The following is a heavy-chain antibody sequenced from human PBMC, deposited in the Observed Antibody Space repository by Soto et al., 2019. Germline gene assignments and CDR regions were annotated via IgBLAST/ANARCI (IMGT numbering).Heavy chain of an antibody. CDR2: IIPIFGTA. CDR1: GGTFSSYA. CDR3: ARVSCSSTSCYTGHYFDY. J-gene: IGHJ4*02. V-gene: IGHV1-69*01. Sequence: QVQLVQSGAEVKKPGSSVKVSCKASGGTFSSYAISWVRQAPGQGLELMGGIIPIFGTANYAQKFQGRVTITADESTSTAYMELSSLRSEDTAVYYCARVSCSSTSCYTGHYFDYWGQGTLVTVSS. D-gene: IGHD2-2*02.